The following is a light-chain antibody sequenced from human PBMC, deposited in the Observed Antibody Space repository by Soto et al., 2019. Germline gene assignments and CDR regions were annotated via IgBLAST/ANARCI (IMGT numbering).Light chain of an antibody. V-gene: IGKV4-1*01. CDR3: QQHYNIPFT. J-gene: IGKJ3*01. CDR1: QSVLYSSNNKNY. CDR2: WAS. Sequence: DIVMTQSPDSLAVSLGERATINCKSSQSVLYSSNNKNYLAWYQQKPGQPPKLLIYWASTRESGVADRFSGSGSGTDFTLTISSLQAEDVAVYYCQQHYNIPFTFGPGTKVDIK.